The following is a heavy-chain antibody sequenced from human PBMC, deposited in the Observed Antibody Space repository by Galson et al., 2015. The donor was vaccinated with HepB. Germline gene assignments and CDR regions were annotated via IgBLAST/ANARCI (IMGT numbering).Heavy chain of an antibody. Sequence: SVKVSCKASGYTFTSYYMHWVRQAPGQGLEWMGIINPSGGSTSYAQKFQGRVTMTRDTSTSTVYMELSSLRSEDTAVYYCARDLGGYYLLGYYYGMDVWGQGTTVTVSS. D-gene: IGHD3-22*01. J-gene: IGHJ6*02. CDR1: GYTFTSYY. V-gene: IGHV1-46*01. CDR2: INPSGGST. CDR3: ARDLGGYYLLGYYYGMDV.